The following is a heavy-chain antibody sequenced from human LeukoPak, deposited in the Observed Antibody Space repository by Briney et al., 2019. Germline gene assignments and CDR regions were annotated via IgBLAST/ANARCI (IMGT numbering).Heavy chain of an antibody. Sequence: GGSLRLSCAASGFTFSSYSMNWVRQAPGKGLEWVSSISSSSSYIYYADSVKGRFTISRDNAKNSLYLQMNSLRAEDTAVYYCARGLLLSDNTHIVVVPAASPRYYYYGMDVWGQGTTVTVSS. CDR1: GFTFSSYS. D-gene: IGHD2-2*01. V-gene: IGHV3-21*01. J-gene: IGHJ6*02. CDR3: ARGLLLSDNTHIVVVPAASPRYYYYGMDV. CDR2: ISSSSSYI.